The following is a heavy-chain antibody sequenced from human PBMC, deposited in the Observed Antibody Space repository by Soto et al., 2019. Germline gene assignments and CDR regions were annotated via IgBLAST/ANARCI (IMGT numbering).Heavy chain of an antibody. V-gene: IGHV1-69*02. CDR3: ATQLDYCGGDCFIDY. J-gene: IGHJ4*02. D-gene: IGHD2-21*02. Sequence: SVKVSCKASGGTFSSYTISWVRQAPGQGLEWMGRIIPILGIANYAQKFQGRVTITADKSTSTAYMELSSLRSEDTAVYYCATQLDYCGGDCFIDYWGQGTLVTVSS. CDR2: IIPILGIA. CDR1: GGTFSSYT.